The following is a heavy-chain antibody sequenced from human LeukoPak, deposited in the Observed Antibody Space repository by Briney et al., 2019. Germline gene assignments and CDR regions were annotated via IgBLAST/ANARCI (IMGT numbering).Heavy chain of an antibody. J-gene: IGHJ6*03. D-gene: IGHD6-19*01. CDR2: IIPIFGTA. Sequence: SVKVSCKASGGTFSSYAISWVRQAPGQGLEWMGGIIPIFGTANYAQKFQGRVTITTDESTSTAYMELSSLRSEDTAVYYCASGSSGWYELYYYYYYMDVWGKGTTVTVSS. CDR3: ASGSSGWYELYYYYYYMDV. CDR1: GGTFSSYA. V-gene: IGHV1-69*05.